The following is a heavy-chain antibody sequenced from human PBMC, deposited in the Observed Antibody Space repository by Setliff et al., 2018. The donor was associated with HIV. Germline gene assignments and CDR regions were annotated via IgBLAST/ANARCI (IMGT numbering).Heavy chain of an antibody. CDR2: VSHSGNT. V-gene: IGHV4-38-2*01. J-gene: IGHJ4*02. D-gene: IGHD3-10*01. CDR3: VSQPESRWQIEY. CDR1: GYSISRGYF. Sequence: SETLSLTCAVSGYSISRGYFWVWVRQPPGKGPEWIGSVSHSGNTDYNISLKSRVTISIDNSNNHFSLKLRSVTAADTAVYYCVSQPESRWQIEYWGQGTLVTV.